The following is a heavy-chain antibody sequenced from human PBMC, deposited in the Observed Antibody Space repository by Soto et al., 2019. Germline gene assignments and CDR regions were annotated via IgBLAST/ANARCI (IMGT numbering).Heavy chain of an antibody. V-gene: IGHV1-69*13. CDR3: ARPVEMATISRSYLFY. CDR2: IIPLFGTA. CDR1: GGTFSNYA. J-gene: IGHJ4*02. Sequence: SVKVSCKASGGTFSNYAINWVRQAPGQGLEWMGGIIPLFGTANYAQKFQGRVTITADESTSTAYLDLSSLRSEDTAVYYCARPVEMATISRSYLFYWGQGTLV. D-gene: IGHD5-12*01.